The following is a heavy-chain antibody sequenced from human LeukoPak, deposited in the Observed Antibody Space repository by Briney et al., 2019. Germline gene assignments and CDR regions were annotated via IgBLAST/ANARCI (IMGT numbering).Heavy chain of an antibody. D-gene: IGHD3-3*01. J-gene: IGHJ3*02. Sequence: EASVKVSCKASGYTFTGYYMHWVRQAPGQRLEWMGWINAGNGNTKYSQEFQGRVTITRDTSASTAYMELSSLRSEDMAVYYCARGETYYDFWSGYYTVSQNAFDIWGQGTMVTVSS. CDR3: ARGETYYDFWSGYYTVSQNAFDI. V-gene: IGHV1-3*03. CDR1: GYTFTGYY. CDR2: INAGNGNT.